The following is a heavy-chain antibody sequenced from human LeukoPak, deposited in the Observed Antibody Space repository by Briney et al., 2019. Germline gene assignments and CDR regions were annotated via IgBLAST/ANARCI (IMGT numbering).Heavy chain of an antibody. CDR1: GGSISSSRYY. J-gene: IGHJ4*02. CDR2: IYYSGSS. V-gene: IGHV4-39*01. D-gene: IGHD6-6*01. Sequence: PSETLSLTCTVSGGSISSSRYYWGWIRQPPGKGLEWIASIYYSGSSCYNPSLKSRVTISADTSKNQFSLRLSSVTAADTAVYYCARQEIAASTTEDFDYWGQGALVTVSS. CDR3: ARQEIAASTTEDFDY.